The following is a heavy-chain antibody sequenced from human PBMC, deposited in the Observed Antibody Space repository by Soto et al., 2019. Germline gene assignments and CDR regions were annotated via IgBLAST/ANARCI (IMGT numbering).Heavy chain of an antibody. D-gene: IGHD6-19*01. Sequence: SETLSLTCTVPGCSSSSYYWSWIRQPPGKGLEWIGHIYYSGSTNYNPSLKSRVTISVDRSKNQFSLRLTSVTAADTAVYYCARVGMSSGWYAHFDYWGQGTLVTVS. V-gene: IGHV4-59*01. J-gene: IGHJ4*02. CDR2: IYYSGST. CDR1: GCSSSSYY. CDR3: ARVGMSSGWYAHFDY.